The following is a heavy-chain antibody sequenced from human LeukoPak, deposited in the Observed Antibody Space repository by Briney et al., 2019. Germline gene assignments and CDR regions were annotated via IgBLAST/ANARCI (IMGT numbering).Heavy chain of an antibody. J-gene: IGHJ4*02. CDR2: ISWDGGST. V-gene: IGHV3-43*01. CDR1: GFTFDDYT. Sequence: GRSLRLSCAASGFTFDDYTMHWVRQAPGKGLEWVSLISWDGGSTYYADSVKGRFAISRDNSKNSLYLQMNSLRTEDTALYYCAKDIRATETLFFDYWGQGTLVTVSS. CDR3: AKDIRATETLFFDY. D-gene: IGHD2-21*01.